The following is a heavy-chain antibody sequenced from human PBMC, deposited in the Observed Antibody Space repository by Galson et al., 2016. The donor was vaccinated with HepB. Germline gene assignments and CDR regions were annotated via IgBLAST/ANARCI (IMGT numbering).Heavy chain of an antibody. V-gene: IGHV1-2*02. Sequence: SVKVSCKASGYTFTDYYIHWMRQAPGQGLEWMGWINPNTGDPNYAPDFQGRVTMTRDTSINTAYMELTRLTYDDTAVYYCSRDGGGYSYSYSWGQGTLVTVSS. D-gene: IGHD5-18*01. CDR1: GYTFTDYY. J-gene: IGHJ5*02. CDR3: SRDGGGYSYSYS. CDR2: INPNTGDP.